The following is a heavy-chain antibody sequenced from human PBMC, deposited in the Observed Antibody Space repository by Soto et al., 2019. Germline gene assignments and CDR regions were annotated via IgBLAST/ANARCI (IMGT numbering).Heavy chain of an antibody. D-gene: IGHD6-19*01. J-gene: IGHJ4*02. V-gene: IGHV3-23*01. CDR3: AKDSSGWYKYFDY. CDR1: GFTFSSYA. Sequence: GGSLRLSCAASGFTFSSYAMSCVRQAPGKGLEWVSAISGSGGSTYYADSVKGRFTISRDNSKNTLYLQMNSLRAEDTAVYYCAKDSSGWYKYFDYWGQGTLVTVSS. CDR2: ISGSGGST.